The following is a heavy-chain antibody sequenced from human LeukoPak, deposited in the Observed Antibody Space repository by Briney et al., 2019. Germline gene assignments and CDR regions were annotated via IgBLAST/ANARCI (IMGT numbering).Heavy chain of an antibody. D-gene: IGHD6-19*01. Sequence: GGSLILSCAASGFTFSNYAMHWVRQAPGKGLEFVSAIISSGGSTYYANSVKGRFAISRDDSNDTLYLQMGSLGAEDMAVYYCARTPYSSGTYDYWGQGTLVTVSS. CDR1: GFTFSNYA. J-gene: IGHJ4*02. CDR2: IISSGGST. V-gene: IGHV3-64*01. CDR3: ARTPYSSGTYDY.